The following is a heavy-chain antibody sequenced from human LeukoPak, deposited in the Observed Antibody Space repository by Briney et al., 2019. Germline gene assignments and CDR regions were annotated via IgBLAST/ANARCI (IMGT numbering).Heavy chain of an antibody. CDR3: SIFEITLIVVLNS. D-gene: IGHD3-22*01. CDR2: IDYDGRNA. V-gene: IGHV3-30*04. Sequence: GRSLRLSCAASGFTFSSYAMHWVRQAPGKGLEWVAFIDYDGRNAFYADSVKGRFTISRDNSKNTLYLQMNSLRPEDTAIYYCSIFEITLIVVLNSWGQGTLVTVSS. J-gene: IGHJ4*02. CDR1: GFTFSSYA.